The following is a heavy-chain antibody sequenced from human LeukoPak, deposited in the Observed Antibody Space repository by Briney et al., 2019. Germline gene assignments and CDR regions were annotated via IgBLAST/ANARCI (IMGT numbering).Heavy chain of an antibody. CDR2: ISGSGGST. Sequence: PGGSLRLSCAASEFTFSIYAMSWVRQAPGKGLEWVSAISGSGGSTYYADSVKGRFTISRDNSKNTLYLQMNSLRAEDTAVYYCAKDSGSYPNWFDPWGQGTLVTVSS. J-gene: IGHJ5*02. CDR1: EFTFSIYA. CDR3: AKDSGSYPNWFDP. D-gene: IGHD1-26*01. V-gene: IGHV3-23*01.